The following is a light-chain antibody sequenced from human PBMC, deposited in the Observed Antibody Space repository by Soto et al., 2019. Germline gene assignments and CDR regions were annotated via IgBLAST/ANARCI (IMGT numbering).Light chain of an antibody. Sequence: QSVLTQPASVSGSPGQSITISCTGSSSDVGGYNYVSWYQHHPGKAPKLMIYEVSNRPSGVSNRFSGSKSGNTASLTISGVRAEDEAEYYCSSYTSRSTGVFGGGTKVTVL. J-gene: IGLJ2*01. CDR3: SSYTSRSTGV. CDR2: EVS. CDR1: SSDVGGYNY. V-gene: IGLV2-14*01.